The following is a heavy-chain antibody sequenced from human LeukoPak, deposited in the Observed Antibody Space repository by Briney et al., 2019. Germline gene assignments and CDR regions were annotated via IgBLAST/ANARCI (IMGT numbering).Heavy chain of an antibody. CDR2: INPNSGAT. CDR3: ATKRPGYYSALDY. D-gene: IGHD3-22*01. Sequence: GASVKVSCKASGYTFTGYYMHWVRQAPGQGLEWMGWINPNSGATIYAQKFQGRVTMTRDTSISTAYMDLSRLSSDDTAIYYCATKRPGYYSALDYWGQGTLVTVSS. J-gene: IGHJ4*02. CDR1: GYTFTGYY. V-gene: IGHV1-2*02.